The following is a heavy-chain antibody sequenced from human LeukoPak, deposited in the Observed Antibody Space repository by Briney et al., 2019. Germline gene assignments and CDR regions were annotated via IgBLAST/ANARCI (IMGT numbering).Heavy chain of an antibody. CDR1: GFTFDDYA. CDR3: TKDRGEVHYYGMDV. J-gene: IGHJ6*02. V-gene: IGHV3-9*01. Sequence: GGSLRPSCAASGFTFDDYAMHWVRQAPGKGLEWVSGISWNSGSIGYADSVKGRFTISRDNAKNSLYLQMNSLRAEDTALYYCTKDRGEVHYYGMDVWGQGTTVTVSS. D-gene: IGHD3-10*01. CDR2: ISWNSGSI.